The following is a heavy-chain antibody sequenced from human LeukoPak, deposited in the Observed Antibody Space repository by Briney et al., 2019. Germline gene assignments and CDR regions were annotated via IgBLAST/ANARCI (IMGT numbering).Heavy chain of an antibody. V-gene: IGHV3-7*01. CDR2: VKQDGSET. Sequence: PGGSLRLSRAASRFTFTTYWMNWVRQAPGKGLEWVANVKQDGSETYFVGSVKGRFTISRDNAKNSLYLQMNSLRVEDTAIYYCARGFDGTNAFDIWGQGTMVTVS. D-gene: IGHD3-9*01. CDR3: ARGFDGTNAFDI. CDR1: RFTFTTYW. J-gene: IGHJ3*02.